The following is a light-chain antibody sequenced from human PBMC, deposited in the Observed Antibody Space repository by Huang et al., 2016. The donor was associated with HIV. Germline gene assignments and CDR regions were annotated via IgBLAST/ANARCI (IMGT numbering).Light chain of an antibody. J-gene: IGKJ4*01. Sequence: EIVMTQSPATLSVSPGERVILSCRASESVGSSLAWYQQKPGQAPRLLIYEASTRASGFPPRLSGSGSGTEFTRSISGLQSADFAVYYCQQYDKWPPLLTFGGGTKVEIK. V-gene: IGKV3-15*01. CDR3: QQYDKWPPLLT. CDR2: EAS. CDR1: ESVGSS.